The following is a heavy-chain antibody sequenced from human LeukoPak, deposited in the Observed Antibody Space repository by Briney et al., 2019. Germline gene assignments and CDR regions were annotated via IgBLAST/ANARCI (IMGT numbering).Heavy chain of an antibody. Sequence: PSETLSLTCAVSGGSISSSNWWSWVRQPPGKGLEWIGEIYHSGSTNYNPSLKSRVTISVDKSKNQFSLKLSSVTAADTAVYYCAVLYYDILTGPGGAFDIWGQGTMVIVSS. CDR2: IYHSGST. J-gene: IGHJ3*02. CDR1: GGSISSSNW. D-gene: IGHD3-9*01. V-gene: IGHV4-4*02. CDR3: AVLYYDILTGPGGAFDI.